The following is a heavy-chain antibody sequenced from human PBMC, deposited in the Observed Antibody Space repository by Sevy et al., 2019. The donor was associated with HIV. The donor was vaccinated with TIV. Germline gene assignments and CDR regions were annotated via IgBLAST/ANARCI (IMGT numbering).Heavy chain of an antibody. Sequence: GGSLRLSCAASGFTFSSYGMHWVRQAPGKGLEWVAFIRYDGSNKYYADSVKGRFTITRDNSKNTLYLQMNSLRAEDTAVYYCAKDRHKDVLRFLEWLPDYWGQGTLVTVSS. CDR2: IRYDGSNK. V-gene: IGHV3-30*02. CDR3: AKDRHKDVLRFLEWLPDY. CDR1: GFTFSSYG. D-gene: IGHD3-3*01. J-gene: IGHJ4*02.